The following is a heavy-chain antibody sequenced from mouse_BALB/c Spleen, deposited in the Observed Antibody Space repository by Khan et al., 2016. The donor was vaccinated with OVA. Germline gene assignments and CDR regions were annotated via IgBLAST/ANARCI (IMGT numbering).Heavy chain of an antibody. J-gene: IGHJ3*01. CDR2: ISSVAFSI. Sequence: EVELVESGGGLVQPGGSRKLSCAASGFTFIDYGMAWVRQTPGKGPAWIAFISSVAFSIYYADTVTGRFTISRENAKNTLYLEMNSLRSDDTAMYYCARGGFAYWGQGTLVTVS. V-gene: IGHV5-15*02. CDR3: ARGGFAY. CDR1: GFTFIDYG.